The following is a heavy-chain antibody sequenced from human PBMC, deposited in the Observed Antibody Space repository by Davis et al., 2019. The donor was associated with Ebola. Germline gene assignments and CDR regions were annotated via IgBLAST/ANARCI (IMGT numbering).Heavy chain of an antibody. D-gene: IGHD3-22*01. V-gene: IGHV3-23*01. CDR3: AKEEYYYDSSGYSIYFDY. Sequence: GGSLRLFCAASGFTFSSYAMSWVRQAPGKGLEWVSAISGSGGSTYYADSVKGRFTISRDNSKNTLYLQMNSLRAEDTAVYYCAKEEYYYDSSGYSIYFDYWGQGTLVTVSS. CDR1: GFTFSSYA. CDR2: ISGSGGST. J-gene: IGHJ4*02.